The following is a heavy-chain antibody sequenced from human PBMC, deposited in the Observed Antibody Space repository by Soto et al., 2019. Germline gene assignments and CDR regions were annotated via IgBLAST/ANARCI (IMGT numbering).Heavy chain of an antibody. V-gene: IGHV4-34*01. CDR1: SGSFSGYS. CDR2: INHSGSP. J-gene: IGHJ5*02. Sequence: QVQLQQWGAGLLKPSETRSLTCSVYSGSFSGYSWSWIRQPPGKGLEWIGEINHSGSPNYSPSLKSRVTISVDTSKNQLSLKLSSVTAADTAVYYCARGPMRASFDPWGQGTLVTVSS. CDR3: ARGPMRASFDP.